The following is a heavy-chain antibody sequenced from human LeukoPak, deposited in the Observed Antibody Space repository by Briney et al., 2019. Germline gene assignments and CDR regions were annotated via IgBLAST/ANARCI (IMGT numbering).Heavy chain of an antibody. CDR1: GFTFSSYG. D-gene: IGHD3-10*01. CDR3: AREDYGSGSYYNVFYFDY. CDR2: IWYDGSNK. Sequence: GGSLRLSCAASGFTFSSYGMQWVRQAPGKGLEWVAVIWYDGSNKYYADSVKGRFTISRDNSKNTLYLQMNSLRAEDTAVYYCAREDYGSGSYYNVFYFDYWGQGTLVTVSS. V-gene: IGHV3-33*01. J-gene: IGHJ4*02.